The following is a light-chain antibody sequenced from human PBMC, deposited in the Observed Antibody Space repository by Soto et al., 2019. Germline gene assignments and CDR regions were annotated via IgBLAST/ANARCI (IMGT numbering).Light chain of an antibody. CDR3: QSYDSSVSKVV. V-gene: IGLV1-40*01. J-gene: IGLJ2*01. CDR2: GNS. Sequence: QSVVTQPPSVSGVPGQRVTISCTGSSSNIGAGYDVHWYQQLPGTAPKLLIYGNSNRPSGVPDRFSGSKSGTSASLAITGLQAEDEADYYCQSYDSSVSKVVFGGGTKLTVL. CDR1: SSNIGAGYD.